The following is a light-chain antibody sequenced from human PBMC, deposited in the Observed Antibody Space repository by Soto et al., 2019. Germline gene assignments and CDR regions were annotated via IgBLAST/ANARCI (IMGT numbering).Light chain of an antibody. CDR3: QTWDTGTVV. V-gene: IGLV4-69*01. CDR2: LKSDGTH. CDR1: NGHSNYA. J-gene: IGLJ2*01. Sequence: QPVLTQSPSASASLGASVELTCTLSNGHSNYAIAWHQQQPEEAPRYLMTLKSDGTHTTGGGIPDRFSGSSSGAERYLTISSLQSEDEADYYCQTWDTGTVVFGGGTKLTVL.